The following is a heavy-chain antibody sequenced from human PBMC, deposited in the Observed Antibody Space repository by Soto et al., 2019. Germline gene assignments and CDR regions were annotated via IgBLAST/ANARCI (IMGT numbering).Heavy chain of an antibody. V-gene: IGHV4-31*03. CDR1: GGSISSGGYY. J-gene: IGHJ4*02. Sequence: SETLSLTCTVSGGSISSGGYYWSWIRQHPGKGLEWIGYIYYSGSTYYNPSLKSRVTISVDTSKNQFSLKLSSVTAADTAVYYCARVERGDYYDSSGYYYQDYWGQGTLVTVSS. D-gene: IGHD3-22*01. CDR3: ARVERGDYYDSSGYYYQDY. CDR2: IYYSGST.